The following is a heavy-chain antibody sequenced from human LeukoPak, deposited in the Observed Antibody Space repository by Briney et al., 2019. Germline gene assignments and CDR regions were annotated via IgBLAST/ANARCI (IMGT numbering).Heavy chain of an antibody. D-gene: IGHD3-16*02. Sequence: ASVKVSCKASGYTFTGYYMHWVRQAPGQGLEWMGWINPNSGGTNYAQKFQGRVTMTRATSISTAYMELSRLRSDDTAVYYCARAGDYVWGSYRYFPFDYWGQGTLVTVSS. CDR1: GYTFTGYY. V-gene: IGHV1-2*02. CDR2: INPNSGGT. CDR3: ARAGDYVWGSYRYFPFDY. J-gene: IGHJ4*02.